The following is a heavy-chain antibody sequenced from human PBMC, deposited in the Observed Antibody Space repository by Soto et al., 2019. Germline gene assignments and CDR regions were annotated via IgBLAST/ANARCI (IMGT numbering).Heavy chain of an antibody. J-gene: IGHJ6*03. D-gene: IGHD3-3*01. CDR1: GFTFSSYG. Sequence: QVQLVESGGGVVQPGRSLRLSCAASGFTFSSYGMHWVRQAPGKGLEWVAVIWYDGSNKYYADSVKGRFTISRDNSKNKLYLQMNSLRAEDTAVYCCAGERAIFGNYVLVYYMDVWGKGTTVTVSS. CDR3: AGERAIFGNYVLVYYMDV. CDR2: IWYDGSNK. V-gene: IGHV3-33*01.